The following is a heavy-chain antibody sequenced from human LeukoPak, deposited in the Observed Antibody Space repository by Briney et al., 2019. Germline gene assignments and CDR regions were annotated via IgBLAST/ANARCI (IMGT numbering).Heavy chain of an antibody. CDR3: ARDLGIAAAGTSGY. V-gene: IGHV1-18*01. J-gene: IGHJ4*02. CDR1: GYTFTSYG. D-gene: IGHD6-13*01. CDR2: ISAYNGNT. Sequence: ASVTVSFTASGYTFTSYGISWVRQAPGQGLEWMGWISAYNGNTNYAQKLQGRVTMTTDTSTSTAYMELRSLRSDDTAVYYCARDLGIAAAGTSGYWGQGTLVTVSS.